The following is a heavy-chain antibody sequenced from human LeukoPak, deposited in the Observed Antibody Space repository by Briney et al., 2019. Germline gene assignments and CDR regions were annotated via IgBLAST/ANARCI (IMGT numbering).Heavy chain of an antibody. Sequence: GGSLRLSCAASGFTFSSSAMHWVRQAPDKGLEWVAVISYDGSNKYYADSVKGRFTISRDNSKNTLYLQMNSLRADDTAVYYCARAQSGSGSYAYWGQGTLVTVSS. V-gene: IGHV3-30-3*01. CDR2: ISYDGSNK. CDR3: ARAQSGSGSYAY. CDR1: GFTFSSSA. J-gene: IGHJ4*02. D-gene: IGHD1-26*01.